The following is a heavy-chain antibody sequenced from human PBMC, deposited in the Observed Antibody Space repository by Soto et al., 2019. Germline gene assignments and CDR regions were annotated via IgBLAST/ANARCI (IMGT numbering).Heavy chain of an antibody. CDR3: ARDGSGSSWLDY. D-gene: IGHD6-13*01. J-gene: IGHJ4*02. V-gene: IGHV3-30-3*01. Sequence: GGSLRLSCAASGFTFSSYAMHWVRQAPGKGPEWVAVISYDGSNKYYADSVKGRFTISRDNSKNTLYLQMNSLRAEDTAVYYCARDGSGSSWLDYWGQGTLVTVSS. CDR1: GFTFSSYA. CDR2: ISYDGSNK.